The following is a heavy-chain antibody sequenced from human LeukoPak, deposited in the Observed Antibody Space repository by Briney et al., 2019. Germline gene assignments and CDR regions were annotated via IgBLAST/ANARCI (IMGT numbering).Heavy chain of an antibody. J-gene: IGHJ6*03. Sequence: ASGKVCCKASGYTFTSYGISWVRQAPGQGLEWRGGISAYNGNTNYAQKLQGRVTMTTDTSTSTAYMELRSLRSDDTAVYYCARYSNFLRYYYYMDVWGKGTTVTVSS. V-gene: IGHV1-18*01. CDR1: GYTFTSYG. CDR3: ARYSNFLRYYYYMDV. CDR2: ISAYNGNT. D-gene: IGHD4-11*01.